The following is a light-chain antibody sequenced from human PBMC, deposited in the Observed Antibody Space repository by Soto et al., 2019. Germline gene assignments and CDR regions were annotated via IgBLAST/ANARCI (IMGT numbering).Light chain of an antibody. CDR2: GAS. J-gene: IGKJ5*01. CDR3: QHYGRSPIT. Sequence: EIVLTQSPGTLSFSPGERATLSCRASQGVNSRLAWYQHKPGQAPRLLISGASSRATGIPDRFSGSGSATDFTLTISRLEPEDFALYYCQHYGRSPITFGQGTRLEIK. CDR1: QGVNSR. V-gene: IGKV3-20*01.